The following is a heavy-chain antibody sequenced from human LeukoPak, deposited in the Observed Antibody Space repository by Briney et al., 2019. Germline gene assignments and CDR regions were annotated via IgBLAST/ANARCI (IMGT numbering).Heavy chain of an antibody. CDR1: GGSIGTYY. V-gene: IGHV4-59*01. CDR3: AREGYSGHDFIY. J-gene: IGHJ4*02. Sequence: PSETLSHTCTVSGGSIGTYYWSWIRQPPGRGLEWIGYIYHSGDTKYNPSLKSRVTISVDTSKNQFSLRLRSVTAADTAVYYCAREGYSGHDFIYWGQGTLVTVSS. D-gene: IGHD5-12*01. CDR2: IYHSGDT.